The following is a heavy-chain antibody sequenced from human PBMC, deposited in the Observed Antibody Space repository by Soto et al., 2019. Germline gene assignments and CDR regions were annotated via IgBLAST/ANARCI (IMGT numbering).Heavy chain of an antibody. CDR2: IAFSGST. J-gene: IGHJ5*02. V-gene: IGHV4-39*01. CDR1: GGSIRSSTHY. Sequence: SSETLSLTCTVSGGSIRSSTHYWGWIRQPPGKGLEWIGSIAFSGSTYYKMSLKSRVIISIDTSKNHFSLTLSSVTAADTAVYYCARQNYDLWSGYGGWFDPWGQGTLVTVSS. CDR3: ARQNYDLWSGYGGWFDP. D-gene: IGHD3-3*01.